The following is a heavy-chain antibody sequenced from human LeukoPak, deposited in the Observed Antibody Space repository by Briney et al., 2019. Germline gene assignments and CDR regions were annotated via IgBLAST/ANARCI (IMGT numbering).Heavy chain of an antibody. V-gene: IGHV1-69*04. CDR1: GGTFSSYA. J-gene: IGHJ6*03. CDR2: IIPILGIA. D-gene: IGHD6-6*01. Sequence: SVKVSCKASGGTFSSYAISWVRQAPGQGLEWMGRIIPILGIANYAQKFQGRVTITADKSTSTAYMELSSLRSEDTAVYYCARVIAARPNYYYYMDVWGKGTTVTVSS. CDR3: ARVIAARPNYYYYMDV.